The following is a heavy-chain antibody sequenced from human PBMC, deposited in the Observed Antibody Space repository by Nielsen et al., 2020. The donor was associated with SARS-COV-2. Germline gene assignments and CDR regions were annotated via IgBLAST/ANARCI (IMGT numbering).Heavy chain of an antibody. V-gene: IGHV4-59*01. CDR1: GGSISSYY. CDR2: IYYSGST. D-gene: IGHD6-13*01. Sequence: SETLSLACTVSGGSISSYYWSWIRQPPGKGLEWIGYIYYSGSTNYNPSLKSRVTISVDTSKNQFSLKLSSVTAADTAVYYCARAHSSSWYPPWFDPWGQGTLVTVSS. J-gene: IGHJ5*02. CDR3: ARAHSSSWYPPWFDP.